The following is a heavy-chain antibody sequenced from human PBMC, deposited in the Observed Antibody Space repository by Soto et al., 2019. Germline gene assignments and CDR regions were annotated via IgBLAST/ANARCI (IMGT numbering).Heavy chain of an antibody. Sequence: GGSLRLSCAASGFTFSSYGMHWVRQAPGKGLEWVAVIWYDGSNKYYADSVKGRFTISRDNSKNTLYLQMNSLRAEDTAVYYCARELSSCSSTSCYAKYYYYYGMDVWGQGTTVTVSS. CDR3: ARELSSCSSTSCYAKYYYYYGMDV. CDR2: IWYDGSNK. V-gene: IGHV3-33*01. J-gene: IGHJ6*02. D-gene: IGHD2-2*01. CDR1: GFTFSSYG.